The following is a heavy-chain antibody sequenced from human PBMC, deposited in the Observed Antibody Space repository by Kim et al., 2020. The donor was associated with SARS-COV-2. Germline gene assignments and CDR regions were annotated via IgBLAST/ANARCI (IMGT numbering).Heavy chain of an antibody. V-gene: IGHV3-23*01. J-gene: IGHJ4*02. Sequence: GGSLRLSCAASGFTFINYAMSWVRRAPGKGLEWVSAISGGGVSTYYADSVKGRFTISRDNSNNTLYLQMNSLRAKDTAVYHCAKGRDGYNRITSDYWGQRTLVTVSS. CDR2: ISGGGVST. CDR1: GFTFINYA. CDR3: AKGRDGYNRITSDY. D-gene: IGHD5-12*01.